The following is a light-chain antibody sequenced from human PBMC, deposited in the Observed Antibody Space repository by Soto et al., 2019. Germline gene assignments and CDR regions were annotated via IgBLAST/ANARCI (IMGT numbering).Light chain of an antibody. J-gene: IGKJ5*01. Sequence: DTQLTQSPSFLSASVGDRVTIACRASQDVSRSVGWYQQKPGTAPKLLISAASTLNSGVPSRFSGSGSGTDFTLTISSLQPEDFATYYCQQYENFPITFGQGTRLETK. CDR2: AAS. CDR3: QQYENFPIT. CDR1: QDVSRS. V-gene: IGKV1-9*01.